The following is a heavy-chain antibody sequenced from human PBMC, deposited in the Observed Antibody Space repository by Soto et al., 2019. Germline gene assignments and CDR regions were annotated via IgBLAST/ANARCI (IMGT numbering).Heavy chain of an antibody. CDR3: ARSQGGSSSLDIYYYYYYGMDV. V-gene: IGHV1-69*01. J-gene: IGHJ6*02. D-gene: IGHD2-15*01. CDR1: GGTFSSYA. Sequence: QVQLVQSGAEVKKPGSSVKVSCKAPGGTFSSYAISWVRQAPGQGLEWMGGIIPIFGTANYAQKFQGRVTITADEFTNTGYMELSSLRSEDTAVYYCARSQGGSSSLDIYYYYYYGMDVWGQGTTVTVSS. CDR2: IIPIFGTA.